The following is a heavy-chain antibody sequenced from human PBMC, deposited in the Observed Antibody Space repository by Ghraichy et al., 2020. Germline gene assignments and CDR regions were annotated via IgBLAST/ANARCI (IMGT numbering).Heavy chain of an antibody. CDR2: IYTSGST. J-gene: IGHJ4*02. D-gene: IGHD1-26*01. CDR1: GGSISSYY. CDR3: ARDLSGASYFDY. V-gene: IGHV4-4*07. Sequence: SQTLSLTCTVSGGSISSYYWSWVQQPAGKGLEWIGHIYTSGSTNYNPSLKSRVTMSVDTSKNQFSLKLSSVTAADTAVYYCARDLSGASYFDYWGQGTLVTVSS.